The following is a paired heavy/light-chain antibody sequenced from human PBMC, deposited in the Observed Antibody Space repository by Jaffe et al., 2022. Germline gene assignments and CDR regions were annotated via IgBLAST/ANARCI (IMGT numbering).Heavy chain of an antibody. CDR2: VYHSGIT. CDR3: ARHGAYYFDY. Sequence: QVQLQESGPGLVKPSGTLSLTCAVSGGSISSNNWWSWIRQPPGKGLEWIGEVYHSGITNYNPSLKSRVSMSVDKSKNQFSLEVTSVTAADTAVYSCARHGAYYFDYWGQGTLVTVSS. J-gene: IGHJ4*02. V-gene: IGHV4-4*02. CDR1: GGSISSNNW. D-gene: IGHD2-8*01.
Light chain of an antibody. CDR3: CSYAGSTSYV. CDR2: DVS. J-gene: IGLJ1*01. V-gene: IGLV2-23*02. CDR1: SSDVGNYNL. Sequence: QSALTQPASVSGSPGQSITISCTGTSSDVGNYNLVSWYQHHPGKAPKLMIYDVSNRPSGVSNRFSGSKSGNTASLTISGLQAGDEADYYCCSYAGSTSYVFGTGTKVTVL.